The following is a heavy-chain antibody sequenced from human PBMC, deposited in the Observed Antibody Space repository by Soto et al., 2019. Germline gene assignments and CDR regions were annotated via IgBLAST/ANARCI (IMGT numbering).Heavy chain of an antibody. J-gene: IGHJ6*02. D-gene: IGHD1-26*01. CDR1: GFTFSSYE. V-gene: IGHV3-48*03. Sequence: GSLLLTCSASGFTFSSYEMNWVRQAPGKGLEWLSYISPSTTTIYYADSVKGRFTISRDNAKYSLYLQMNSLRAEDTAVYYCARAGARGGSLPDYGMDVWGQGTKVTVYS. CDR3: ARAGARGGSLPDYGMDV. CDR2: ISPSTTTI.